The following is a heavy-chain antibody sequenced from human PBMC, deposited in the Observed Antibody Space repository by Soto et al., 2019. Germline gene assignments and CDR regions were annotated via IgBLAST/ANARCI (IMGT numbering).Heavy chain of an antibody. CDR1: GGSISSSSYY. CDR2: IYYSGST. J-gene: IGHJ4*02. Sequence: QLQLQESGPGLVKPSETLSLTCTVSGGSISSSSYYWGWIRQPPGKGLEWIGSIYYSGSTYYNPSLKSRVTISVDTSKNQFSLQLSSVTAADTAVYYCASHTPAISISDHWGQGTLVTVSS. V-gene: IGHV4-39*01. CDR3: ASHTPAISISDH. D-gene: IGHD2-15*01.